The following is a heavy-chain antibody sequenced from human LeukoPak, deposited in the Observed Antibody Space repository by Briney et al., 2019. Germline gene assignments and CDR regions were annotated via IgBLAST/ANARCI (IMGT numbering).Heavy chain of an antibody. CDR3: AKDLQAGVSAAATDY. V-gene: IGHV3-33*06. CDR2: IWYDGSNK. J-gene: IGHJ4*02. Sequence: GGSLRLSCAASGFTFSSYGMHWVRQAPGKGLEWVAVIWYDGSNKYYADSVKGRFTISIDNSKNTLYLQMNSLRAEDTAVYYCAKDLQAGVSAAATDYWGQGTLVTVSS. D-gene: IGHD1-26*01. CDR1: GFTFSSYG.